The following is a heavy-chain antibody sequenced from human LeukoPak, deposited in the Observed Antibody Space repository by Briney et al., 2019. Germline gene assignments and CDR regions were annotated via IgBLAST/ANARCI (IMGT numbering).Heavy chain of an antibody. V-gene: IGHV4-38-2*02. Sequence: SETLSLTCTVSGYSISSGYYWGWIRQPPGKGLEWIWSIYHSGSTFYIPSLKSRVTLSVDTSKNQFSLKLTSVTAADTAVYYCARVVTNWFDPWGQGTLVTVSS. CDR3: ARVVTNWFDP. J-gene: IGHJ5*02. D-gene: IGHD2-21*02. CDR1: GYSISSGYY. CDR2: IYHSGST.